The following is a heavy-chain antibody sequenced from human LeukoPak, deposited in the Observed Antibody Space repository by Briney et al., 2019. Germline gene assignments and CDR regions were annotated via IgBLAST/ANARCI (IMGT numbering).Heavy chain of an antibody. CDR3: VKENYGDQGLDV. CDR1: GFAFYDYA. V-gene: IGHV3-9*01. D-gene: IGHD4-17*01. Sequence: PGGSLRLSCAASGFAFYDYAMHWVRQAPGKGLEWVSGINWNSGSRGYADSVKGRFTISRGNAKNSLYLQMNSLRAEDTALYYCVKENYGDQGLDVWGQGTTVTVSS. J-gene: IGHJ6*02. CDR2: INWNSGSR.